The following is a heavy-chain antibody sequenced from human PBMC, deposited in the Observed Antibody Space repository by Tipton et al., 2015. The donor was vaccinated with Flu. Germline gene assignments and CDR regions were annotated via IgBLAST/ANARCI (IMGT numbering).Heavy chain of an antibody. D-gene: IGHD3-22*01. CDR1: GYTFTTYG. CDR3: ARERAYYDRSGFRY. V-gene: IGHV1-18*01. J-gene: IGHJ4*02. Sequence: QVQLVQSGAEVKKPGASVKVSCKASGYTFTTYGISWVRQAPGQGLEWMGWISAYNGNTNYAQKFQGRVTMTTDTSTSTAYMELRSLRSDDTAVYYCARERAYYDRSGFRYWGQGTLVTVSS. CDR2: ISAYNGNT.